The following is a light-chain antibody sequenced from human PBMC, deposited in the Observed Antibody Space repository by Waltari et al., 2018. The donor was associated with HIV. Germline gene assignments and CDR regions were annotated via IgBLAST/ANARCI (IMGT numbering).Light chain of an antibody. CDR1: SSDIGAYDF. CDR3: SSYWDNGRVL. Sequence: QSALTQPPSASGSLGQSVTISCTGSSSDIGAYDFVSWFQQHPHNATKLLLYEVTKRPSGVPYRFPGSRSGNTAFLSVSGLQPDDRAAYCCSSYWDNGRVLVGGGTNVTVL. CDR2: EVT. V-gene: IGLV2-8*01. J-gene: IGLJ2*01.